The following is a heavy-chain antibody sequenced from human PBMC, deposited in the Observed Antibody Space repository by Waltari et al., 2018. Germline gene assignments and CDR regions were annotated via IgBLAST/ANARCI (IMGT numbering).Heavy chain of an antibody. CDR1: GGSISSYY. J-gene: IGHJ6*02. Sequence: QVQLQESGPGLVKPSETLSLTCTVSGGSISSYYWSWIRQPPGKGLEWIGYIYYSGSTNSNPSLKSRVTISVDTSKNQFSLKLSSVTAADTAVYYCARRGSGYYYYYGMDVWGQGTTVTVSS. V-gene: IGHV4-59*01. CDR2: IYYSGST. D-gene: IGHD3-10*01. CDR3: ARRGSGYYYYYGMDV.